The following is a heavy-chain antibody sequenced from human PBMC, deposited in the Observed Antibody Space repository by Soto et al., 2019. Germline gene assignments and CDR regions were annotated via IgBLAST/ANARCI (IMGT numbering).Heavy chain of an antibody. J-gene: IGHJ3*02. CDR3: ARAEYCGGDCYSPSDAFDI. CDR1: GGTFSSYA. V-gene: IGHV1-69*13. CDR2: IIPIFGTA. D-gene: IGHD2-21*02. Sequence: SVKVSCKASGGTFSSYAISWVRQAPGQGLEWMGGIIPIFGTANYAQKFQGRVTITADESTSTAYMELSSLRSEDTAVYYCARAEYCGGDCYSPSDAFDIWGQGTMVTVSS.